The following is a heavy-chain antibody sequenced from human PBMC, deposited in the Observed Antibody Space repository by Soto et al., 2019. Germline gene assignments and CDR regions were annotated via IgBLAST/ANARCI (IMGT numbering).Heavy chain of an antibody. D-gene: IGHD3-22*01. CDR1: GGTFNNYA. J-gene: IGHJ4*02. V-gene: IGHV1-69*13. Sequence: SVKVSCKASGGTFNNYAISWVRQAPGQGLEWMGGIIPIFGTANYAQRFQGRVAITADESTSTAYMELRSLRSEDTAVYYCARGVHYDTSGYYYFYWGQGTLVTVSS. CDR2: IIPIFGTA. CDR3: ARGVHYDTSGYYYFY.